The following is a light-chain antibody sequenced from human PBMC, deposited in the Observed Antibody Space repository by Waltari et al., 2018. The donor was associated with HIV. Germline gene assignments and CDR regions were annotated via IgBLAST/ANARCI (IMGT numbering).Light chain of an antibody. J-gene: IGKJ5*01. V-gene: IGKV4-1*01. CDR3: QQRYDSPIT. Sequence: DIVMTQSTDSLAVSLGERATINCKSSQSVLYSSNNKNYLAWYQQKSGQPPKLLISWASTRESGVPDRFSGSGSGTDFTLTISSLQAEDVAVYYCQQRYDSPITFGQGTRLEIK. CDR1: QSVLYSSNNKNY. CDR2: WAS.